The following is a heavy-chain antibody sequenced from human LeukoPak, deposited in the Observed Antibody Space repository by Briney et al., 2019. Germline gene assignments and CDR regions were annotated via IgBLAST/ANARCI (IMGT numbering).Heavy chain of an antibody. J-gene: IGHJ3*02. D-gene: IGHD6-13*01. CDR3: ARAIAAAGTSAFDI. Sequence: PSETLSLTCTVSGGSISSSSYYWGWIRQPPGKGLEWIGRIYYSGSTYYNPSLKSRVTISVDTSKNQFSLKLSSVTAADTAVYYCARAIAAAGTSAFDIWGQGTMVTVSS. CDR2: IYYSGST. CDR1: GGSISSSSYY. V-gene: IGHV4-39*07.